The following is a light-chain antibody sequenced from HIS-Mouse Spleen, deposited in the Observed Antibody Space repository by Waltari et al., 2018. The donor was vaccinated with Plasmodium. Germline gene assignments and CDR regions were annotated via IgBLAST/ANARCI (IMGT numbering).Light chain of an antibody. CDR1: SDINVGSYN. V-gene: IGLV5-37*01. CDR3: MIWPSNASGV. J-gene: IGLJ3*02. Sequence: QPVLTQPPSSSASPGESASLTCTLPSDINVGSYNIYWYQQKPGSPPRYLLYYYSASDKGQGSGVPSRFSGAKESSDNTGILLIAGLQSEDEADYYCMIWPSNASGVFGGGTKLTVL. CDR2: YYSASDK.